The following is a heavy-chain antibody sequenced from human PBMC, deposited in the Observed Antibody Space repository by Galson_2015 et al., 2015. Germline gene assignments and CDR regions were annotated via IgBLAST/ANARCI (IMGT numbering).Heavy chain of an antibody. CDR2: ISYDGSNK. CDR3: AKEDYYGSGSYYNEFDY. V-gene: IGHV3-30*18. J-gene: IGHJ4*02. D-gene: IGHD3-10*01. CDR1: GFTFSSYG. Sequence: SLRLSCAASGFTFSSYGMHWVRQAPGKGLEWVAVISYDGSNKYYADSVKGRFTIFRDNSKNTLYLQMNSLRAEDTAVYYCAKEDYYGSGSYYNEFDYWGQGTLVTVSS.